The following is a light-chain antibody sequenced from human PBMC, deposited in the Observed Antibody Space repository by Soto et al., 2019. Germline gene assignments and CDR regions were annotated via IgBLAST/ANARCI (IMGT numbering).Light chain of an antibody. CDR1: SSNIGAGYD. V-gene: IGLV1-40*01. CDR3: SSCADSNSYV. J-gene: IGLJ1*01. Sequence: QSVLTQPPSVSGAPGQRVTISCTGSSSNIGAGYDVHWYQQLPGTAPKLLIYGNSNRPSGVPDRFSGSKSGNSASLAVSGLQAEDEADYYCSSCADSNSYVFGTGTKVPVL. CDR2: GNS.